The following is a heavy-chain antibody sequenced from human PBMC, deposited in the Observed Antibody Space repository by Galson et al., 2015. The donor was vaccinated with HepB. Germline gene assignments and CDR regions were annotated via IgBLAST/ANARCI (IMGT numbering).Heavy chain of an antibody. D-gene: IGHD6-13*01. Sequence: ETLSLTCTVSGGSISSSSYYWGWIRQPPGKGLEWIGSIYYSGSTYYNPSLKSRVTISVDTSKNQFSLKLSSVTAADTAVYYCAREPIPPTYSSSFSFDYWGQGTLVTVSS. CDR1: GGSISSSSYY. V-gene: IGHV4-39*07. CDR3: AREPIPPTYSSSFSFDY. J-gene: IGHJ4*02. CDR2: IYYSGST.